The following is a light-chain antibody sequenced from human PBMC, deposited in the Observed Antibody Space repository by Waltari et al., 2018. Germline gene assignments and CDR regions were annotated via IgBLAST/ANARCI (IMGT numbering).Light chain of an antibody. CDR2: AAT. CDR3: LQHNSFPYS. CDR1: QGISSY. J-gene: IGKJ2*03. V-gene: IGKV1-17*01. Sequence: DIQITQSPSSLSASVGDTVTITCRASQGISSYLNWFQQKPGKAPKLLIYAATTLQTGVPSRFSGSGSGTDFTLTISSLRPEDFASYYCLQHNSFPYSFGQGTKVEIK.